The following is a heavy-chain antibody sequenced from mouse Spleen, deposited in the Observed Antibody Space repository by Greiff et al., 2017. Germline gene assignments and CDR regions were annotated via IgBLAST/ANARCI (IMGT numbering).Heavy chain of an antibody. V-gene: IGHV5-9-3*01. CDR1: GFTFSSYA. Sequence: EVHLVESGGGLVKLGGSLKLSCAASGFTFSSYAMSWVRQTPAKRLEWVATISSGGGNTYYPASVKGRFTISRDNAKNTLYLQMSSLKSEDTAMYYCGRQGGYGNYDAMDYWGQGTSVTGSS. D-gene: IGHD2-10*02. CDR2: ISSGGGNT. CDR3: GRQGGYGNYDAMDY. J-gene: IGHJ4*01.